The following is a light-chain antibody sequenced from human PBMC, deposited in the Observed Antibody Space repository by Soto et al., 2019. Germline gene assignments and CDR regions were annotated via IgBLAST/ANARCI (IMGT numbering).Light chain of an antibody. Sequence: SALPQPASVSGSPGQSITISCTGTSSDIGGYKYVSWYQQYPGKAPKLMIYEVNYRPSGVSNRFSGSKSGNTASLTISGLQAEDEADYYCSSYRSGSAKIFGSGTKVTVL. CDR2: EVN. J-gene: IGLJ1*01. CDR3: SSYRSGSAKI. CDR1: SSDIGGYKY. V-gene: IGLV2-14*01.